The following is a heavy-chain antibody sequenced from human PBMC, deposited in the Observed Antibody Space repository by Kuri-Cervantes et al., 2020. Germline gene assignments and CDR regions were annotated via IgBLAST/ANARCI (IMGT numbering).Heavy chain of an antibody. CDR2: IIPIFGTA. V-gene: IGHV1-69*13. CDR3: ARGGYSSGWSAKHDY. J-gene: IGHJ4*02. CDR1: GGTFSSYA. Sequence: SVKVSCKASGGTFSSYAISWVRQAPGQGLEWMGGIIPIFGTANYAQKFQGRVTITADESTSTAYMELSSLRSEDTAVYYCARGGYSSGWSAKHDYWGQGTLVTVSS. D-gene: IGHD6-19*01.